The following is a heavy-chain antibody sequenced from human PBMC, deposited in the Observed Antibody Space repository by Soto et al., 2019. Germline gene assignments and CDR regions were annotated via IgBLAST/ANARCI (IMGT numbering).Heavy chain of an antibody. CDR3: ARVWGDSSGYYYYYYYGMDV. CDR2: MNPNSGNT. V-gene: IGHV1-8*01. Sequence: ASVKVSCKASGYTFTSYDINWVRQATGQGLEWMGWMNPNSGNTGYAQKFQGRVTMTRNTSISTAYMELSSLRSEDTAVYYCARVWGDSSGYYYYYYYGMDVWGQGTTVPVSS. CDR1: GYTFTSYD. J-gene: IGHJ6*02. D-gene: IGHD3-22*01.